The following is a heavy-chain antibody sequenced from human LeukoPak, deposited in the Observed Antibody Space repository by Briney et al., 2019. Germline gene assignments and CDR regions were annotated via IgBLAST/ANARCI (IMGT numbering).Heavy chain of an antibody. V-gene: IGHV4-61*02. D-gene: IGHD1-14*01. CDR2: IYTSGST. J-gene: IGHJ4*02. CDR1: GGSISSGSYY. Sequence: SQTLSPTCTVSGGSISSGSYYWSWIRQPAGKGLEWFGRIYTSGSTNYNPSLKSRVTISVDTSKNQFSLKLSSVTAAHTAVYYCARGSGGDYWGQGTLVTVSS. CDR3: ARGSGGDY.